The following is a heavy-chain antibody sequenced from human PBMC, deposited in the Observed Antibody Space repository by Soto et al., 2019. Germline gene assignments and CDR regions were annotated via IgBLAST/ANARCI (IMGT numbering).Heavy chain of an antibody. V-gene: IGHV3-30-3*01. CDR1: GFTIRNYG. CDR2: ISYDGTIT. CDR3: ATTRVGPCSSSICFSGIFDGMDV. J-gene: IGHJ6*02. Sequence: LRLSCAASGFTIRNYGMHWVRQAPGKGLEWVAVISYDGTITYYADSVKGRFTISRDNSKNTLYLQMNSLRTEDTAVYYCATTRVGPCSSSICFSGIFDGMDVWGQGTTVTVS. D-gene: IGHD2-2*01.